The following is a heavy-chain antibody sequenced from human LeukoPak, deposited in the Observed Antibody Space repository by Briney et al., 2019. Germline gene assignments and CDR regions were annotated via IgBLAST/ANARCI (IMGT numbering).Heavy chain of an antibody. J-gene: IGHJ4*02. D-gene: IGHD2-21*01. CDR1: GFTLGDFW. V-gene: IGHV3-7*03. Sequence: GGSLRLSCAASGFTLGDFWMSWVRQAPGKGLEWVANINQVGDSFVTSVRGRFTISRDNAKNALFLQMSSLRAEDMAIYYCAREFVVEPKSSFDHWGQGTLVTVSS. CDR2: INQVGD. CDR3: AREFVVEPKSSFDH.